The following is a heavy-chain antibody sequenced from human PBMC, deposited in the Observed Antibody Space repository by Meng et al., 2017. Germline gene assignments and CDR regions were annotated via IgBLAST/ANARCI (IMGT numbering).Heavy chain of an antibody. CDR3: ARDYPVGSSGWIEYFQH. J-gene: IGHJ1*01. CDR2: ISYGGSNK. Sequence: GESLKISCAASGFTFSSYAMHWVRQAPGKGLEWVAVISYGGSNKYYADSVKGRFTISRDNSKNTLYLQMNSLRAEDTAVYYCARDYPVGSSGWIEYFQHWGQGTLVTVSS. D-gene: IGHD6-19*01. V-gene: IGHV3-30*01. CDR1: GFTFSSYA.